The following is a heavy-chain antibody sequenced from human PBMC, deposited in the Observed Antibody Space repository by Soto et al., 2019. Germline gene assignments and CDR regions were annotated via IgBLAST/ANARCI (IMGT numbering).Heavy chain of an antibody. CDR3: ARSLSPYCSSTSCPSGAFDI. V-gene: IGHV4-31*03. CDR1: GGSISSGGYY. J-gene: IGHJ3*02. CDR2: IYYSGST. Sequence: QVQLQESGPGLVKPSQTLSLTCTVSGGSISSGGYYWSWIRQHPGKGLEWIGYIYYSGSTYYNPSLTSRVTISVATSKNQFPLKLSSVTAADTAVYYCARSLSPYCSSTSCPSGAFDIWGQGTMVTVSS. D-gene: IGHD2-2*01.